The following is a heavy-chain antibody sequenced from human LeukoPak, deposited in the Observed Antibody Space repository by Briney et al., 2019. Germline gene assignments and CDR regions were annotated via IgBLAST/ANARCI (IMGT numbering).Heavy chain of an antibody. V-gene: IGHV4-59*01. CDR1: GGSISSYY. J-gene: IGHJ4*02. CDR2: IYYSGST. D-gene: IGHD1-1*01. CDR3: AASGTSVDY. Sequence: PSETLSLTCTVSGGSISSYYWSWIRQPPGKGLEWNGYIYYSGSTNYNPSLKSRVTISVDTSKNQFSLKLSSVTAADTAVYYCAASGTSVDYWGQGTLVTVSS.